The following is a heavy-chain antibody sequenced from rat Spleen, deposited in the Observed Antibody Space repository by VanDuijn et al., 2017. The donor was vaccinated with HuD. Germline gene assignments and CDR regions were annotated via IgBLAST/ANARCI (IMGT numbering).Heavy chain of an antibody. CDR1: GFTFSDYY. Sequence: EVQLVESDGGLVQPGRSLKLSCAASGFTFSDYYMAWVRQAPTKGLEWVATISYDGSSTYYRDSVKGRFTISRDDVKNTLYVQMDSLRSEDTAIYYCTRGYVMDAWGQGASVTVSS. J-gene: IGHJ4*01. CDR2: ISYDGSST. V-gene: IGHV5-29*01. CDR3: TRGYVMDA.